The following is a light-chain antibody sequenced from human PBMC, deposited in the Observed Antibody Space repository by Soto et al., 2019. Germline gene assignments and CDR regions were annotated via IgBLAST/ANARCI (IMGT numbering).Light chain of an antibody. CDR1: QSVSSY. Sequence: EIVLTQSPATLSLSPGERATLSCTASQSVSSYLAWYQQKPGQAPRLLIYDASNRATGIPARFSGSGSGTDFTLTISSLEPEDSAVYYCQQRSNWWTFGQGTKVEIK. V-gene: IGKV3-11*01. CDR3: QQRSNWWT. J-gene: IGKJ1*01. CDR2: DAS.